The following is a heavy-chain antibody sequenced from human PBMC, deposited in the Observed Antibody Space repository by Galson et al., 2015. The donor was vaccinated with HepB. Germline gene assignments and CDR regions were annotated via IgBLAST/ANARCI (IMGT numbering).Heavy chain of an antibody. CDR3: LRLGDLSGYSSS. Sequence: SLRLSCAASGFSFTGSAIHWVRQASGKGPEWVGCIRSKASNYATTYAASLRGRFTISRDDSKNTAYLHMNRLKTEDTAVYYCLRLGDLSGYSSSWGQGTLVTVSS. J-gene: IGHJ4*02. CDR2: IRSKASNYAT. CDR1: GFSFTGSA. D-gene: IGHD6-13*01. V-gene: IGHV3-73*01.